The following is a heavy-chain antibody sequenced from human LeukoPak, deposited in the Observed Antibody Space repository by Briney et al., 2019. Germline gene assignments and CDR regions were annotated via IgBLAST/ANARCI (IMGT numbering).Heavy chain of an antibody. CDR2: IYDRGTT. Sequence: SETLSLTCTVSGDSISSYYWTWIRQPPGKGLEWIGFIYDRGTTNYNPSLKSRVTISVDTSKNHFSLKLSSVTAADTAVYYCARGWSSSWYPDYWGQGILVTVSS. D-gene: IGHD6-13*01. J-gene: IGHJ4*02. CDR1: GDSISSYY. CDR3: ARGWSSSWYPDY. V-gene: IGHV4-59*01.